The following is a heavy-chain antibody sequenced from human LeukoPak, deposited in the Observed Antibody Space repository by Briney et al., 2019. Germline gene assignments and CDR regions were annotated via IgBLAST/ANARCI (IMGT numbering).Heavy chain of an antibody. CDR3: ATNMVRGVIDI. CDR1: GGSISSGDYY. D-gene: IGHD3-10*01. CDR2: IYYSGST. J-gene: IGHJ3*02. Sequence: PSETLSLTCTVSGGSISSGDYYWSWIRQPPGKGLEWIGYIYYSGSTYYNPSLKSRVTISVDTSKNQFSLKLSSVTAADTAVYYCATNMVRGVIDIWGQGTMVTVSS. V-gene: IGHV4-30-4*08.